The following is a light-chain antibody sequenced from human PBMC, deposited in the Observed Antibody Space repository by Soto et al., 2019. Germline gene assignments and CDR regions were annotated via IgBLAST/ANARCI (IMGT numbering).Light chain of an antibody. CDR1: QNIENK. J-gene: IGKJ1*01. CDR3: QQYGSSTRT. Sequence: IVMTQSPATLSVSPGERATLSCRATQNIENKLVWYQQKPGQAPRLXIYDASSRETGIPDRFSGSGSGTEFTLTISRLKPEDFAVYYCQQYGSSTRTFGQGTKVDIK. CDR2: DAS. V-gene: IGKV3-20*01.